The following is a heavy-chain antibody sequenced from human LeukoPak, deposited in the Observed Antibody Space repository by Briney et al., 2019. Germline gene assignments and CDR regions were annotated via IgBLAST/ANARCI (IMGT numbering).Heavy chain of an antibody. CDR2: INSNGGTT. V-gene: IGHV3-64D*09. D-gene: IGHD3-22*01. Sequence: PGGSLRLSCSASGFTFSSYAMHWVRQAPGKGLEYVSAINSNGGTTYYSDSAKGRFTISRDNSKNTLYLQMSSLRAEDTAVYCCVKMGTYYYDSSGSNYWGQGTLVTVSS. CDR1: GFTFSSYA. J-gene: IGHJ4*02. CDR3: VKMGTYYYDSSGSNY.